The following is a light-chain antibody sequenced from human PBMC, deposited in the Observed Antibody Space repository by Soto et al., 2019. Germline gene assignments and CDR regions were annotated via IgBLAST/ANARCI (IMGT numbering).Light chain of an antibody. CDR1: QSVSSK. V-gene: IGKV3-15*01. CDR2: TAS. J-gene: IGKJ2*01. CDR3: QQYYNWPLEYT. Sequence: EIVMTQSPCTLSVSPGERVTLSCRASQSVSSKVAWYQQKPGQAPRLLIFTASLRATGVPARFSGSGSGTEFTLTISSLQSEDFAVYWCQQYYNWPLEYTFGQGTKLEI.